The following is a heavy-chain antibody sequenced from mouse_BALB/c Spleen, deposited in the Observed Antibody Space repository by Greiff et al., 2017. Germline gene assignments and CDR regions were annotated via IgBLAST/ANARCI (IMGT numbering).Heavy chain of an antibody. CDR1: GFTFSSFG. CDR3: ARSGITTVVAVDYAMDY. Sequence: EVQRVESGGGLVQPGGSRKLSCAASGFTFSSFGMHWVRQAPEKGLEWVAYISSGSSTIYYADTVKGRFTISRDNPKNTLFLQMTSLRSEDTAMYYCARSGITTVVAVDYAMDYWGQGTSVTVSS. D-gene: IGHD1-1*01. J-gene: IGHJ4*01. CDR2: ISSGSSTI. V-gene: IGHV5-17*02.